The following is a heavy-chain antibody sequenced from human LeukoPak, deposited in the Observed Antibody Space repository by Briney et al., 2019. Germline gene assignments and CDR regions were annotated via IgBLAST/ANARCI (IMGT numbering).Heavy chain of an antibody. Sequence: GGSLRLSCAASGFTFSSHWMYWVRQAPGKGLEWVANIQQDGSHTYYVDSVKGRFTISRDNAKNSLYLQMNSLRDEDTAVYYCARDPRAVGDWGQGTLVTVSS. CDR1: GFTFSSHW. V-gene: IGHV3-7*01. CDR3: ARDPRAVGD. CDR2: IQQDGSHT. J-gene: IGHJ1*01. D-gene: IGHD2-15*01.